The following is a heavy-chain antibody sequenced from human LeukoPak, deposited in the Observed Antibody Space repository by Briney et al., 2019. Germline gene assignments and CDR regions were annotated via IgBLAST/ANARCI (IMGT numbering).Heavy chain of an antibody. CDR2: ISSSSTYT. D-gene: IGHD6-19*01. CDR3: ARAGGGSASYLAD. Sequence: GGSLRLSCPTSGFTFRDYYMSWIRQAPGKGLEWVSYISSSSTYTKYADSVKGRFTIFRDNAKNTLFLQMNSLRAEDTAVYYCARAGGGSASYLADWGQGALVTVSS. V-gene: IGHV3-11*05. J-gene: IGHJ4*02. CDR1: GFTFRDYY.